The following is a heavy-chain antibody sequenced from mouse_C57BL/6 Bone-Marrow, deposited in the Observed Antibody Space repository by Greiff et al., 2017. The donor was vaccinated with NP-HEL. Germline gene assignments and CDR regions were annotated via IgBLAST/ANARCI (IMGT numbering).Heavy chain of an antibody. V-gene: IGHV1-61*01. J-gene: IGHJ4*01. CDR2: IYPSDSET. CDR1: GYTFTSYW. CDR3: ERVVRLIGAIDY. Sequence: QVQLQQPGAELVRPGSSVKLSCKASGYTFTSYWMDWVKQRPGQGLEWIGNIYPSDSETHYNQKFKDKATLTVDKSSSTAYMQLSSLTSEDSAVYYCERVVRLIGAIDYWGQGTSVTVSS. D-gene: IGHD2-14*01.